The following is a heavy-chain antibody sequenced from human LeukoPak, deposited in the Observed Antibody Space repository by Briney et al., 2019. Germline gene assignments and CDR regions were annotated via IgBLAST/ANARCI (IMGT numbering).Heavy chain of an antibody. CDR1: GFTFSIYW. Sequence: SGGSLRLSCAASGFTFSIYWMHWVRQAPGKGLVWVSRINSDGITTHYADSVKGRFTISRDNAKNSLYLQMNSLRAEDTALYYCARVAWDTAMVGPYYFDYWGQGTLVTVSS. D-gene: IGHD5-18*01. CDR2: INSDGITT. CDR3: ARVAWDTAMVGPYYFDY. V-gene: IGHV3-74*01. J-gene: IGHJ4*02.